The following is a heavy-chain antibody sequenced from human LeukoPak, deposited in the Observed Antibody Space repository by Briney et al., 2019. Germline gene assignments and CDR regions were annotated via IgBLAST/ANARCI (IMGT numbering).Heavy chain of an antibody. V-gene: IGHV4-30-4*08. CDR1: VGSISSGDYY. Sequence: SETLSLTCTVSVGSISSGDYYWSWIRQPPGKGLEWIGYIYYSGSTYYNPSLKSRVTISLDTSKNQFSLNLSSVTAADTAVYYCARTSTYYNFWSGYRDFDYWGQGTLVTVSS. D-gene: IGHD3-3*01. J-gene: IGHJ4*02. CDR3: ARTSTYYNFWSGYRDFDY. CDR2: IYYSGST.